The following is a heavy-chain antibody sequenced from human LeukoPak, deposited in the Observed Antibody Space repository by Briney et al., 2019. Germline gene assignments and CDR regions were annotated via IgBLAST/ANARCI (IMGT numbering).Heavy chain of an antibody. CDR1: GFSFSDYA. D-gene: IGHD1-26*01. CDR3: AKPSGNCVDY. CDR2: IRFDGSSK. V-gene: IGHV3-30*02. J-gene: IGHJ4*02. Sequence: GGSLRLSCGASGFSFSDYAMHWVRQAPGKGLEWVAFIRFDGSSKDYADSVKGRFTISRDNSKNTLFLQMNSLRPEDTSVYFCAKPSGNCVDYWGQGTLVTVSS.